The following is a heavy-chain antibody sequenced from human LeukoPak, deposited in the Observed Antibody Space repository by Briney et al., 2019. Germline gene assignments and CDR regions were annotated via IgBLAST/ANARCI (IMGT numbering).Heavy chain of an antibody. J-gene: IGHJ4*02. V-gene: IGHV2-5*01. Sequence: SGPTLVKXTQTLTLTCTFSDFSLSTPGMGVGWIRQPPGKALEWLAFIYYNDDKRYSPSLRSRLTITRDTSKNQVVLAMTNMDPVDTAIYYCAHLVVTIDWRSYFDYWGQGALVTVSS. CDR1: DFSLSTPGMG. CDR2: IYYNDDK. D-gene: IGHD3-9*01. CDR3: AHLVVTIDWRSYFDY.